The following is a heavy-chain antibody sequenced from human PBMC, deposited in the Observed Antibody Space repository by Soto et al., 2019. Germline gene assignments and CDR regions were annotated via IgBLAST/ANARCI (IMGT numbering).Heavy chain of an antibody. Sequence: QVQLQESGPGLVKPSETLSLTCTVSGGSISSYYWSWIRQPPGKGLEWIGYIYYSGRTNYNPSLKSRVTISVDTSKTQFSLKLSSVTAADAAVSDCARSYRRYCSGGSCYSYYYYYMDVWGKGTTVTVSS. D-gene: IGHD2-15*01. J-gene: IGHJ6*03. V-gene: IGHV4-59*01. CDR3: ARSYRRYCSGGSCYSYYYYYMDV. CDR1: GGSISSYY. CDR2: IYYSGRT.